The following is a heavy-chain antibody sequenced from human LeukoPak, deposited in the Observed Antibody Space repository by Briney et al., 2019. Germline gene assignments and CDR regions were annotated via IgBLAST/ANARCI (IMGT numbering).Heavy chain of an antibody. CDR2: ICTSGST. D-gene: IGHD6-19*01. Sequence: PSETLSLTCTVSGGSISSGSYYGRWIRQPAGKGLEWIGRICTSGSTNYIPSRKSRVPKSVDTSKNQFSVKVSSVTAAGTAVYYCARDGIAVAGDYYYHYWVVWGKEPTVTISS. J-gene: IGHJ6*03. CDR3: ARDGIAVAGDYYYHYWVV. CDR1: GGSISSGSYY. V-gene: IGHV4-61*02.